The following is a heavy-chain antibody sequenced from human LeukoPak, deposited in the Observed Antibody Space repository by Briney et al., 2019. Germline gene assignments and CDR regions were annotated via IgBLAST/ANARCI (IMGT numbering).Heavy chain of an antibody. V-gene: IGHV4-59*08. CDR2: ISYTGST. J-gene: IGHJ4*02. CDR1: GGSISSYY. D-gene: IGHD1-14*01. CDR3: ARPNPRNYFDY. Sequence: SETLSLTCTVSGGSISSYYWSWIRQPPGKGLEWIGYISYTGSTNYNPSLKSRVTISVDTSKNQFSLKLNSVTAADTAVYYCARPNPRNYFDYWGQGTLVTVSS.